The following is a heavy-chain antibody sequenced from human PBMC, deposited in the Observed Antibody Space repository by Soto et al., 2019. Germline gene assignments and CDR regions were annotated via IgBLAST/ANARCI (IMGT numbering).Heavy chain of an antibody. Sequence: QVQLQQWGAGLLKPSETLSLTCAVYGGSFSGYYWSWIRQPPGKGLEWIGEINHSGSTNYNPSLLSRVTLSVDTSKNQFALRLRSVTAADTAVYYCARGRVGYCSGGSCYSFHYWGQGTLVTVSS. V-gene: IGHV4-34*01. J-gene: IGHJ4*02. CDR3: ARGRVGYCSGGSCYSFHY. CDR2: INHSGST. D-gene: IGHD2-15*01. CDR1: GGSFSGYY.